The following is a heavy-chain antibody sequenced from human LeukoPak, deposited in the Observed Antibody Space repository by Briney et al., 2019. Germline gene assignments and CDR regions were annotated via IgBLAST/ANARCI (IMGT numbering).Heavy chain of an antibody. Sequence: ASVTVSCTASGYTFTFYYMHWVRQAPGQGLEWIGWINPNSGDTNYAHMFQGRVTLTRETSISTASMELRRLRSDDTAVYYCARDRGHWFDHWGQGTLVTVSS. CDR2: INPNSGDT. V-gene: IGHV1-2*02. D-gene: IGHD3-10*01. CDR3: ARDRGHWFDH. J-gene: IGHJ5*02. CDR1: GYTFTFYY.